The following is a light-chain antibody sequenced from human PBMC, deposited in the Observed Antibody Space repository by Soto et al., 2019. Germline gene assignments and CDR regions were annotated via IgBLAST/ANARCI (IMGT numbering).Light chain of an antibody. CDR2: AAS. Sequence: DIQMTQSPSSLSASVGDRVTITCRASQVIRNDVGWYQQKAGKAPNRLIFAASSLHSGVPSRFSGSRSGTEFTLTIASLQPEDFATYYCLQHNTYPFTFGGGTKVEFK. CDR3: LQHNTYPFT. J-gene: IGKJ4*01. V-gene: IGKV1-17*01. CDR1: QVIRND.